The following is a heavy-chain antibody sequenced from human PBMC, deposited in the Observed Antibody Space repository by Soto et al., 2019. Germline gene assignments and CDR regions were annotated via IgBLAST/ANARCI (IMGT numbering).Heavy chain of an antibody. J-gene: IGHJ4*02. CDR2: IYYSGST. CDR3: FLPSIAAAGTKVY. CDR1: GGSISSSSYY. D-gene: IGHD6-13*01. Sequence: QLQLQESGPGLVKPSETLSLTCTVSGGSISSSSYYWGWIRQPPGKGLEWIGSIYYSGSTYYNPSLKSRVTISVDTSKNQFSLKLSSVTAADTAVYYCFLPSIAAAGTKVYWGQGTLVTVSS. V-gene: IGHV4-39*01.